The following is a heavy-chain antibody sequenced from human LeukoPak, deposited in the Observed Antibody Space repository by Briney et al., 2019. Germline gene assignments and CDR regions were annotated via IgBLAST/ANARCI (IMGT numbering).Heavy chain of an antibody. Sequence: PGGSLRLSCAASGFTFSSYSMNWVRQAPGKGLEWVSSISSSSSYIYYADSVKGRFTISRDNAKNSLYLQMNSLRAEDTAVYYCAREVAAAGDAFDTWGQGTMVTVSS. CDR3: AREVAAAGDAFDT. CDR2: ISSSSSYI. CDR1: GFTFSSYS. J-gene: IGHJ3*02. D-gene: IGHD6-13*01. V-gene: IGHV3-21*01.